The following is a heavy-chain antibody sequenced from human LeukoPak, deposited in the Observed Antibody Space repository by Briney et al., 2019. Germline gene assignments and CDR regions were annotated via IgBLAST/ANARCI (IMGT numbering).Heavy chain of an antibody. CDR2: IYTSGST. CDR3: ARCPLRYFDWFGRWYFDY. D-gene: IGHD3-9*01. J-gene: IGHJ4*02. CDR1: GGSISSYY. V-gene: IGHV4-4*07. Sequence: SETLSLTCTVSGGSISSYYWSWIRQPAGKGLEWIGRIYTSGSTNYNPSLKSRVTMSVDTSKNQFSLKLSSVTAADTAVYYCARCPLRYFDWFGRWYFDYWGQGTLVTVSS.